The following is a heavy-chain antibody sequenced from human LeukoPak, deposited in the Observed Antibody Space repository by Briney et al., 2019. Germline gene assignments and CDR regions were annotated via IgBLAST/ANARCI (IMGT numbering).Heavy chain of an antibody. J-gene: IGHJ6*02. CDR1: GFTFSTRS. CDR3: ARVVYSGSHPYGMDV. V-gene: IGHV3-48*04. CDR2: ISSSSDII. D-gene: IGHD1-26*01. Sequence: PGGSLRLSCAASGFTFSTRSMNWVRQAPGKGLEWVSYISSSSDIIHYADSVKGRFTISRDNAKNSLYLQMNSLRSEDTAVYYCARVVYSGSHPYGMDVWGQGTTVTVSS.